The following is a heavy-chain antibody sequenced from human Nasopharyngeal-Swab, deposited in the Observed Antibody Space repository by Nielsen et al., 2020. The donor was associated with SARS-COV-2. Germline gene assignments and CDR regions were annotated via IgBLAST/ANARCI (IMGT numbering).Heavy chain of an antibody. CDR2: INHSGST. J-gene: IGHJ4*02. CDR3: ARGVTMVRGVIRKAGDYFDY. V-gene: IGHV4-34*01. Sequence: SETLSLTCAVYGGSFSGYYWSWIRQPPGKGLEWIGEINHSGSTNYNPSLKSRVTISVDTSKNQFSLQLSSVTAADTAVYYCARGVTMVRGVIRKAGDYFDYWGQGTLVTVSS. CDR1: GGSFSGYY. D-gene: IGHD3-10*01.